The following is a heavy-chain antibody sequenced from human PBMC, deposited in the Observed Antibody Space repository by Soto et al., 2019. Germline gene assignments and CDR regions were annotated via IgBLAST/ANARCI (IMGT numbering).Heavy chain of an antibody. CDR2: IYYSGST. V-gene: IGHV4-30-4*01. Sequence: TSETLSLTCTVSGGSISSGDYYWSWIRQPPGKGLEWIGYIYYSGSTYYNPSLKSRVTISVDTSKNQFSLKLSSVTAADTAVYYCARAGYRWGYYYGMDVWGQGTTVTVSS. J-gene: IGHJ6*02. D-gene: IGHD7-27*01. CDR1: GGSISSGDYY. CDR3: ARAGYRWGYYYGMDV.